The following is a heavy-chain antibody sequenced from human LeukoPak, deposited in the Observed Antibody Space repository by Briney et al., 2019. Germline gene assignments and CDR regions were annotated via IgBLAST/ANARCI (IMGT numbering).Heavy chain of an antibody. CDR1: GGSISSSSYY. J-gene: IGHJ4*02. CDR3: ARHLDSSGWSKSFDY. Sequence: PSETLSLTCTVSGGSISSSSYYWGWIRQPPGKGLEWIGSIYYSGSTYYNPSLKSRVTISVDTSKNQFSLKLSSMTAADTAVYYCARHLDSSGWSKSFDYWGQGTLVTVSS. D-gene: IGHD6-19*01. V-gene: IGHV4-39*01. CDR2: IYYSGST.